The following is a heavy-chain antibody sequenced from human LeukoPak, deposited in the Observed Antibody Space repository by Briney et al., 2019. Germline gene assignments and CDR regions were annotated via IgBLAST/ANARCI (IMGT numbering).Heavy chain of an antibody. Sequence: GGSLRLSCAASGFTFSSYAMRWVRQAPGKGVEWVSDISGSGGRTYYADSVKGRFTTSTDNSKTTLYLQMNSLRAEDTAVYYCAIMACSNTSCFFDYWGQGTLVTVSS. D-gene: IGHD2-2*01. CDR2: ISGSGGRT. J-gene: IGHJ4*02. CDR1: GFTFSSYA. CDR3: AIMACSNTSCFFDY. V-gene: IGHV3-23*01.